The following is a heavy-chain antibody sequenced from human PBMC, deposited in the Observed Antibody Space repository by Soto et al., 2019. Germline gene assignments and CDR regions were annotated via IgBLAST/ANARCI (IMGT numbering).Heavy chain of an antibody. V-gene: IGHV4-39*01. Sequence: LSLTCTVSGGSISSSSYYWGWIRQPPGKGLEWIGSIYYSGSTYYNPSLKSRVTISVDTSKNQFSLKLSSVTAADTAVYYCARLSGSGSYYSKRDWFDPWGQGTLVTVSS. D-gene: IGHD3-10*01. CDR3: ARLSGSGSYYSKRDWFDP. CDR1: GGSISSSSYY. CDR2: IYYSGST. J-gene: IGHJ5*02.